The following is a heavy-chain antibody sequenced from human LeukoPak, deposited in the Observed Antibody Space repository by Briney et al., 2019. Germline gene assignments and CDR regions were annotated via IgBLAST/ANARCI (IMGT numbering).Heavy chain of an antibody. CDR3: ARERRGGSGTYYNPYPIDY. CDR2: ISYDGSNK. Sequence: PGRSLRLSCAASGFTFSSYGMHWVRQAPGKGLEWVAVISYDGSNKYYADSVKGRFTISRDNSKNTLYLQMNSLRAEDTAVYYCARERRGGSGTYYNPYPIDYWGQGTLVTVSS. V-gene: IGHV3-30*03. D-gene: IGHD3-10*01. CDR1: GFTFSSYG. J-gene: IGHJ4*02.